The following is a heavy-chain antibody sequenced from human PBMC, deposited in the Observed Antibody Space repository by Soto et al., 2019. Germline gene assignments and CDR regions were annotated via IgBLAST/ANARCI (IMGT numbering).Heavy chain of an antibody. CDR1: GDSVNNNY. CDR2: IHYSGDT. V-gene: IGHV4-59*02. Sequence: SETLSLACTVFGDSVNNNYWTWIRQPPNEGLEWIAYIHYSGDTKQNPSLKSRVTISIDTSKNQFSLTLTSVTAADTAMYYCARGRVVSGSYYFDYWGQGMLVSVS. CDR3: ARGRVVSGSYYFDY. D-gene: IGHD2-15*01. J-gene: IGHJ4*02.